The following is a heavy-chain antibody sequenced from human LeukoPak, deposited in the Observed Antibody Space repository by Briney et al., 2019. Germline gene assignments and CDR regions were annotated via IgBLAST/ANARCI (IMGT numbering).Heavy chain of an antibody. CDR3: ARAMSYYFDY. V-gene: IGHV3-33*01. CDR2: IWFDGSEK. D-gene: IGHD3-10*01. Sequence: GGSLRLSCAASRFSFSSYGMHWVRLAPGKGLEWVGLIWFDGSEKYYAESVRGRFTISRDNSKNTVYLQVSSLRAEDTAVYHCARAMSYYFDYLGPGTLVTVSS. CDR1: RFSFSSYG. J-gene: IGHJ4*02.